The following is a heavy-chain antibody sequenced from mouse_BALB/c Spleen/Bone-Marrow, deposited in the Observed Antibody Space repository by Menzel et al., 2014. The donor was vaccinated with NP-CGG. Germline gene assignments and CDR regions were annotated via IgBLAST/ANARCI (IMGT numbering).Heavy chain of an antibody. CDR2: IDPANGNT. J-gene: IGHJ4*01. D-gene: IGHD4-1*01. CDR3: ARWEYYAMDY. Sequence: DVQLQQSGAELVKPGASVKLSCTASGFNIKDTYMHWVKQRPEQGLEWIGRIDPANGNTNYDPKFQGKATITADTSSNTAYLQLSSLTSEDTAVYYCARWEYYAMDYWGQGTSVTVSS. V-gene: IGHV14-3*02. CDR1: GFNIKDTY.